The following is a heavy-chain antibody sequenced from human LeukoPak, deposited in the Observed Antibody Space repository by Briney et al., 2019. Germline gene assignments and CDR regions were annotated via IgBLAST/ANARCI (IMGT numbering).Heavy chain of an antibody. V-gene: IGHV5-51*01. Sequence: GESLKISCKVSGYSFTSYCIGWVRQMPGKGLEWMAIMYPRDSDISYSPSFQGQVTISADKSISIAYLQWDSLKASDTAMYYCARGLRAAAGSGVYYFDNWGQGTLVSVSS. CDR1: GYSFTSYC. D-gene: IGHD6-13*01. CDR2: MYPRDSDI. CDR3: ARGLRAAAGSGVYYFDN. J-gene: IGHJ4*02.